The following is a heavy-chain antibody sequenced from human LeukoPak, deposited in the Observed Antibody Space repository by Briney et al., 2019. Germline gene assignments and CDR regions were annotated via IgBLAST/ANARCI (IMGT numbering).Heavy chain of an antibody. D-gene: IGHD3-10*01. CDR3: ARFGITVVRGGKYYFDY. V-gene: IGHV4-34*01. Sequence: SETLSLTCAVYGGSFSGYYWSWIRQPPGKGLEWIGEINHSGSTNYNPSLKSRVTISVDTSKNQFSLKLSSVTAADTAVYYCARFGITVVRGGKYYFDYWGQGTLVTVSS. CDR1: GGSFSGYY. CDR2: INHSGST. J-gene: IGHJ4*02.